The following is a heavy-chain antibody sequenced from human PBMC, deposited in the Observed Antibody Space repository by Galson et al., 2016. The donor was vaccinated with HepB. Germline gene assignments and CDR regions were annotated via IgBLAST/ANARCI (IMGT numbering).Heavy chain of an antibody. CDR3: ARHECGGSVCFSAYDF. CDR1: GYRFANYW. Sequence: QSGAEVKKPGESLKISCKGSGYRFANYWIGWVRQMPGKGLESMGIVYPGNSEIRYSPSFQGQVTISADKSITTVYLQWNSLKASDTAIYYCARHECGGSVCFSAYDFWGQGTVVTVSS. CDR2: VYPGNSEI. V-gene: IGHV5-51*01. J-gene: IGHJ3*01. D-gene: IGHD2-21*02.